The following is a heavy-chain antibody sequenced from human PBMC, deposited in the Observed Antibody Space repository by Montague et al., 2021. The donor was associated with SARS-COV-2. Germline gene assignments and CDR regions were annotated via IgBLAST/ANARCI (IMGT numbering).Heavy chain of an antibody. Sequence: SETLSLTCTVSGGSISNYHWNWIRQPPGKGLEWIAYIYYSGNTNYNPSLQSRVTISVDTSRNQFSLTLTSVTAADTAVYYCARPLRDRRTWQVGDYNRYGMDVWGQGTTVSVSS. J-gene: IGHJ6*02. D-gene: IGHD4-17*01. CDR1: GGSISNYH. CDR3: ARPLRDRRTWQVGDYNRYGMDV. V-gene: IGHV4-59*08. CDR2: IYYSGNT.